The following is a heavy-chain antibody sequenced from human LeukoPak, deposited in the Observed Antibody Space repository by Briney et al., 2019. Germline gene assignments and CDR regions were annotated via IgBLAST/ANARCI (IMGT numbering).Heavy chain of an antibody. CDR3: ARGYSGSLQRYYFDY. J-gene: IGHJ4*02. V-gene: IGHV4-34*01. CDR1: GGSFSGYY. Sequence: PSETLSLTCAVYGGSFSGYYWSWIRQPPGKGLEWIGEINHSGSTNQNPSLKSRVTISVDTSKNQFSLKLSSVTAAETAVYYCARGYSGSLQRYYFDYCGQGTLVTVSS. CDR2: INHSGST. D-gene: IGHD1-26*01.